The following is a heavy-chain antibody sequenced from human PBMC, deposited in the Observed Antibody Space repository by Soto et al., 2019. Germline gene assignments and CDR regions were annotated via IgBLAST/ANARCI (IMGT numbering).Heavy chain of an antibody. CDR1: GFSLSNARMG. Sequence: SGPTLVNPTETLTLTCTVSGFSLSNARMGVSWIRQSPGKALEWLAHVFSNDEKSYSTSLKSRLTISKDTSTSQVVLMMANMDPADTGTYYCARVDERAYSGYGLYYYDSWGQGTLVTVSS. D-gene: IGHD5-12*01. J-gene: IGHJ4*02. CDR2: VFSNDEK. V-gene: IGHV2-26*01. CDR3: ARVDERAYSGYGLYYYDS.